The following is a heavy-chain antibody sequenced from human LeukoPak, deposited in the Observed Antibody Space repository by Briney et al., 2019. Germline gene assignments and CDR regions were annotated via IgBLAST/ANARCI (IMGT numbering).Heavy chain of an antibody. D-gene: IGHD3-3*01. Sequence: GGSLRLSCAASGFTFDDYAMHWVRQAPGKGLEWVSGISWNSGSIGYADSVKGRFTISRDNSKNTLYLQMNSLRAEDTAVYYCARFLEWLYTFDYWGQGTLVTVSS. CDR1: GFTFDDYA. J-gene: IGHJ4*02. CDR2: ISWNSGSI. V-gene: IGHV3-9*01. CDR3: ARFLEWLYTFDY.